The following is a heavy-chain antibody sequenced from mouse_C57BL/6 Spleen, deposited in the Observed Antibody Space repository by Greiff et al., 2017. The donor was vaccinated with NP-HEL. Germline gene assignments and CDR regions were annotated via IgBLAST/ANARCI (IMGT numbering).Heavy chain of an antibody. J-gene: IGHJ2*01. CDR3: ARGGNYYGSSYSEYYFDY. D-gene: IGHD1-1*01. Sequence: VQLQQSGPELVKPGASVKISCKASGYAFSSSWMNWVKQRPGKGLEWIGRIYPGDGDTNYNGKFKGKATLTADKSSSTAYMQLSSLTSEDSAVYFCARGGNYYGSSYSEYYFDYWGQGTTLTVSS. CDR1: GYAFSSSW. V-gene: IGHV1-82*01. CDR2: IYPGDGDT.